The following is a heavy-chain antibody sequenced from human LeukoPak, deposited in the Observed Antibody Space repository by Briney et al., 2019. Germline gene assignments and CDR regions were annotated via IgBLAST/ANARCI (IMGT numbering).Heavy chain of an antibody. J-gene: IGHJ4*02. V-gene: IGHV3-74*01. CDR2: INSDGSST. D-gene: IGHD6-19*01. CDR3: ARASRVTSSGWYEDDY. Sequence: GSLRLSFAASGFNFSSYWTHWVRQAPGKGLVWVSRINSDGSSTSYADSVKGRFTISRDNAKNTLYLQMNSLRAEDTAVYYCARASRVTSSGWYEDDYWGQRTLVTVSS. CDR1: GFNFSSYW.